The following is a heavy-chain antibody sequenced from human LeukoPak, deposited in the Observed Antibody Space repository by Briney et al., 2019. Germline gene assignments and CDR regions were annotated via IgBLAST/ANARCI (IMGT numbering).Heavy chain of an antibody. V-gene: IGHV1-18*01. J-gene: IGHJ2*01. CDR2: ISAYNGNT. CDR3: ARVGYSSGWYIRWYFDL. D-gene: IGHD6-19*01. CDR1: GYTFTSYG. Sequence: GASVKVSCKASGYTFTSYGISWVRQAPGQGLESMGWISAYNGNTNYAQKLQGRVTMTTDTSTSTAYMELRSLRSDDTAVYYCARVGYSSGWYIRWYFDLWGRGTLVTVSS.